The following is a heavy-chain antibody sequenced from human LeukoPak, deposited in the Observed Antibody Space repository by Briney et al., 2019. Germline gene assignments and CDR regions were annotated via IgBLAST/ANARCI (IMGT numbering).Heavy chain of an antibody. CDR3: ARGRNNFRY. D-gene: IGHD1-20*01. CDR1: GFTFSSYA. CDR2: INEDGSAK. J-gene: IGHJ4*02. V-gene: IGHV3-7*01. Sequence: GGSLRLSCAASGFTFSSYAMSWVRQAPGKGLEWVASINEDGSAKYYMDSVKGRFTISRDNAKSSMDLQMNSLRAEDTAVYYCARGRNNFRYWGQGTLVTVSS.